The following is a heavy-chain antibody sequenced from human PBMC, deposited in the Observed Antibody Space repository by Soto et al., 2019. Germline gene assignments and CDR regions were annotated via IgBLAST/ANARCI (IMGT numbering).Heavy chain of an antibody. D-gene: IGHD3-3*01. V-gene: IGHV4-59*01. CDR2: IYYSGST. CDR3: ARWLSGFDY. Sequence: ASETLSLTCTVSGGSISSYYWSWIRQPPGKGLEWIGYIYYSGSTNYNPSLKSRVTISVDTSKNQFSLRLSSVTAADTAVYYCARWLSGFDYWGQGTLVTVSS. CDR1: GGSISSYY. J-gene: IGHJ4*02.